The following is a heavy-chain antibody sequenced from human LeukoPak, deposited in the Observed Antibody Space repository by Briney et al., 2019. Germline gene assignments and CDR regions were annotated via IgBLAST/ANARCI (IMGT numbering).Heavy chain of an antibody. Sequence: GGSLRLSCAASGFTFSSYSMNWVRQAPGKGLEWVSYISSSSSTIYYADSVKGRFTISRDNAKNSMYLQMNSLRAEDTAVYYCARGQACSSTSCYGFDYWGQGTLVTVSS. D-gene: IGHD2-2*01. CDR1: GFTFSSYS. CDR3: ARGQACSSTSCYGFDY. J-gene: IGHJ4*02. V-gene: IGHV3-48*01. CDR2: ISSSSSTI.